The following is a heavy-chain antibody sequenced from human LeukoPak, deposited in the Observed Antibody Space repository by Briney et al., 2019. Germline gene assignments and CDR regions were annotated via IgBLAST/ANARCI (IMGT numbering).Heavy chain of an antibody. CDR3: ARERNWNYGPNWFDP. CDR2: ISYDGSNK. J-gene: IGHJ5*02. Sequence: SLRLSCAASVFTFSSYAMHWVRQAPGKGLKWVAVISYDGSNKYYADSVKGRFTISRDNSKNTLYLQMNSLRAEDTAVYYCARERNWNYGPNWFDPWGQGTLVTVSS. D-gene: IGHD1-7*01. V-gene: IGHV3-30-3*01. CDR1: VFTFSSYA.